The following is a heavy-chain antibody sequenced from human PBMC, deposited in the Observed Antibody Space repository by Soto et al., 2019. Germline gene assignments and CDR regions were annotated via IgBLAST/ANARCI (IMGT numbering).Heavy chain of an antibody. CDR2: IYYSGST. CDR3: ARGVVGATTVDY. CDR1: GGSISSSSYY. J-gene: IGHJ4*02. Sequence: SETLSLTCTVSGGSISSSSYYWSWIRQPPGKGLEWIGYIYYSGSTNYNPSLKSRVTISVDTSKNQFSLKLSSVTAADTAVYYCARGVVGATTVDYWGQGTLVTVSS. D-gene: IGHD1-26*01. V-gene: IGHV4-61*01.